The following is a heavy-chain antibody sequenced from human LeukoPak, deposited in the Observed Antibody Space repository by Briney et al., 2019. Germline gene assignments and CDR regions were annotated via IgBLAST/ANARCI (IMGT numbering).Heavy chain of an antibody. J-gene: IGHJ4*02. Sequence: GESMKISCKGSGCRFTSYWIGWVRQMPGKGLEWMGIIYPGDSDTRYSPSFQGQVTISADKSISTAYLQWSSLKASDTAMYYCASGYSMVRGVFDYWGQGTLVTVSS. D-gene: IGHD3-10*01. CDR2: IYPGDSDT. CDR3: ASGYSMVRGVFDY. V-gene: IGHV5-51*01. CDR1: GCRFTSYW.